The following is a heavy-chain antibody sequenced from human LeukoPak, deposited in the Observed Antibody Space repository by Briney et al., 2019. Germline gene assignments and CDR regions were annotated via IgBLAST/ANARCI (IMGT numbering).Heavy chain of an antibody. CDR1: GFTFSNAW. Sequence: PGGSLRLSCAASGFTFSNAWMSWVRQAPGKGLEWVAHIKQDGSEKYYVDSVKGRFTISRDNAKNSLYLQMNSLRAEDTAVYYCARRRYSGSSQHFDYWGQGTLVTVSS. CDR3: ARRRYSGSSQHFDY. CDR2: IKQDGSEK. V-gene: IGHV3-7*01. D-gene: IGHD1-26*01. J-gene: IGHJ4*02.